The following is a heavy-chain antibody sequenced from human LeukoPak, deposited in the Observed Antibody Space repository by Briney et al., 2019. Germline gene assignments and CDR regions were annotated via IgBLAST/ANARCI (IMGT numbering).Heavy chain of an antibody. V-gene: IGHV1-3*01. CDR1: GYIFTNHA. CDR3: ARGFWNRGTWEPYYFDY. CDR2: INAGNGDT. D-gene: IGHD1-26*01. Sequence: GASVKLPCKASGYIFTNHAMQWVRQAPGQRLEWMGWINAGNGDTKYSQNFQGRFTITRDTSAGTVYMDLSSLRYEDTAVYYCARGFWNRGTWEPYYFDYWGQGTLVTVSS. J-gene: IGHJ4*02.